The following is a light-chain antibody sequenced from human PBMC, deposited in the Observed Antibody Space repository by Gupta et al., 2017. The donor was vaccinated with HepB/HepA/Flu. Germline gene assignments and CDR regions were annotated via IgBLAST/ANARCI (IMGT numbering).Light chain of an antibody. CDR3: QQRSSNPVN. CDR2: AAS. J-gene: IGKJ4*01. Sequence: DIQMTQSPSSLSAFVGDRVTITGRASQSIAGFLNWYQQKPGKAPKLLISAASTWQSGPPSRLCGGGYGTDFTLTINMRQYEDFATSHGQQRSSNPVNLGGGTMVEIK. V-gene: IGKV1-39*01. CDR1: QSIAGF.